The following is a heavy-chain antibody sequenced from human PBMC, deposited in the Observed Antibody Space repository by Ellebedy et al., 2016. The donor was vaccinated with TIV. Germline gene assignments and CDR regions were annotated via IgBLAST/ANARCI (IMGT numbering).Heavy chain of an antibody. CDR3: ARQKTDSGSFLCDI. V-gene: IGHV4-30-4*01. CDR1: DGSIGSDDYY. J-gene: IGHJ3*02. Sequence: SETLSLTCTVSDGSIGSDDYYWSWIRQPPGKGLEWIGYIFYSGSTYYNPSLKSRVTISGDTSKNQFSLHLTSVTAADTAVYYCARQKTDSGSFLCDIWGQGTMVTVSS. CDR2: IFYSGST. D-gene: IGHD3-3*01.